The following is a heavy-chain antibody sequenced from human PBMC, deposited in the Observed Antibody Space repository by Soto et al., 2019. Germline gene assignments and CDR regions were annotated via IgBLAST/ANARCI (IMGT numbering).Heavy chain of an antibody. CDR1: GFSLSTSGVG. CDR2: IYWDDDK. CDR3: AHSPYSSSWFRRWFDP. V-gene: IGHV2-5*02. Sequence: QITLKESGPTLVKPTQTLTLTCTFSGFSLSTSGVGVGWIRQPPGKALEWLALIYWDDDKLYSPSLKSRLTITKDTSKNQVVLTMTNMDPVDTATYYCAHSPYSSSWFRRWFDPWGQGTLVTVSS. D-gene: IGHD6-13*01. J-gene: IGHJ5*02.